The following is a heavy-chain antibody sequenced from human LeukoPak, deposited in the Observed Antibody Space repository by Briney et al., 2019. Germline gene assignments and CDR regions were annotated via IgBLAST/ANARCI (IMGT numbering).Heavy chain of an antibody. CDR1: GYTFTGYY. CDR2: INPNSGGT. J-gene: IGHJ4*02. Sequence: ASVRVSCKASGYTFTGYYMYWVRQAPGQGLEWMGWINPNSGGTNYAQKFQGRVTMTRDTSISTAYMELSRLRSDDTAVYYCATSHSGSYSVHYWGQGTLVTVSS. V-gene: IGHV1-2*02. D-gene: IGHD1-26*01. CDR3: ATSHSGSYSVHY.